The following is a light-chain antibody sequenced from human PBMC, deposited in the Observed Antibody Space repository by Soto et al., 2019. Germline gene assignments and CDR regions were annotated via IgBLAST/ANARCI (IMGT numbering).Light chain of an antibody. CDR1: QDISNY. CDR3: QQYDNLPYT. Sequence: DIQMTQSPSSLSASVGDRVTITCQASQDISNYLNWYHQKPGKAPMLLIYEASNLETGVPSRFSGSGSGTDFTFTISSLQPEDIATYYCQQYDNLPYTFGQGTKLEIK. V-gene: IGKV1-33*01. CDR2: EAS. J-gene: IGKJ2*01.